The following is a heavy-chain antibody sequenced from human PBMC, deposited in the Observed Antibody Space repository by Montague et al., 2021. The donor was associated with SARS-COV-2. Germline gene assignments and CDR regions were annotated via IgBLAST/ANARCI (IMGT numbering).Heavy chain of an antibody. V-gene: IGHV4-34*01. CDR2: INDXGST. CDR1: GGSFSGFY. Sequence: SETLSLTCTIHGGSFSGGSFSGFYWNWVRQAPGKGLEWIGEINDXGSTNYKPSLRSRVTISVDKSDNQLSLSLRSVTAADTGVYYCARDASSSRWLRGREGYHFYPMDVWGQGTTVTVSS. CDR3: ARDASSSRWLRGREGYHFYPMDV. D-gene: IGHD2-2*01. J-gene: IGHJ6*02.